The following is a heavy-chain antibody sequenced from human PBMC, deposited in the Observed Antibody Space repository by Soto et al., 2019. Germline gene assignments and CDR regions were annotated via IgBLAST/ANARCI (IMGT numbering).Heavy chain of an antibody. CDR2: INPNSGGT. Sequence: ASVKVSCKASGYTFTGYYMHWVRQAPGQGLEWMGGINPNSGGTNYAQKFQGRVTMTRDTSTRTAHMGLSRLRSDDTAVYYCARVRVDDFWSCYYSHIDYWGQGTLVTVSS. V-gene: IGHV1-2*02. D-gene: IGHD3-3*01. J-gene: IGHJ4*02. CDR3: ARVRVDDFWSCYYSHIDY. CDR1: GYTFTGYY.